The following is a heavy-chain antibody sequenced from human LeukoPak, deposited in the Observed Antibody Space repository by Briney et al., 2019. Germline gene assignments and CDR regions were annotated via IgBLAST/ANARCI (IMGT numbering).Heavy chain of an antibody. J-gene: IGHJ3*02. D-gene: IGHD1-26*01. CDR3: ARHFRREVLIGSAFDI. V-gene: IGHV4-38-2*02. Sequence: SETLSLTCTVSGYSISSGYYWGWIRQPPGKGLEWIGGIYHSGSTYYNPSLKSRVTISVDTSKNHFSLKLSAVTAADTAVYYCARHFRREVLIGSAFDIWGQGTMVTVSS. CDR2: IYHSGST. CDR1: GYSISSGYY.